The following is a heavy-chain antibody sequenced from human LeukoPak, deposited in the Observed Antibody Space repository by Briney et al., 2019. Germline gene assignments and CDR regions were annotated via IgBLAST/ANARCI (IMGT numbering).Heavy chain of an antibody. D-gene: IGHD6-13*01. CDR1: GFTFRNFG. CDR2: ISYDGSNK. CDR3: AREHEQQLASDY. V-gene: IGHV3-30*19. J-gene: IGHJ4*02. Sequence: GGSLRLSCAVSGFTFRNFGMHWVRQAPGKGLEWVAVISYDGSNKYYADSVKGRFTISRDNSKNTLCLQMNSLRAEDTAVYYCAREHEQQLASDYWGQGTLVTVSS.